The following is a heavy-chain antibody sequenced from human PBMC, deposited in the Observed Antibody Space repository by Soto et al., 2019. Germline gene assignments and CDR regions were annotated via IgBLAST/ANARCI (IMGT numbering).Heavy chain of an antibody. D-gene: IGHD3-22*01. CDR2: INPRGST. Sequence: SETLSLTFSVYGGSFSGYYWSWIRQPPGKGLEWIGEINPRGSTNYNPSLKSRVTISVDTSKNQFSLKRSSVTAADTAVYYCAYYDSSGYYDYWGQGTLVTVS. V-gene: IGHV4-34*01. CDR1: GGSFSGYY. CDR3: AYYDSSGYYDY. J-gene: IGHJ4*02.